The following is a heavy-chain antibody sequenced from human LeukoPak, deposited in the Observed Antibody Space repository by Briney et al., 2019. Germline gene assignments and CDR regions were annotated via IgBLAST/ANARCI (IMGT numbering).Heavy chain of an antibody. V-gene: IGHV3-33*01. Sequence: PGGSLRLSCAASGFTFSSYGMHWVRQAPGKGLEWVAVILSDGSKEFYTDSVKGRFTISRDNSKNTLYLQMNSLRAEDTAVYYCARGDYYDSRGYFNDAFDIWGQGTMVTVSS. CDR2: ILSDGSKE. D-gene: IGHD3-22*01. J-gene: IGHJ3*02. CDR1: GFTFSSYG. CDR3: ARGDYYDSRGYFNDAFDI.